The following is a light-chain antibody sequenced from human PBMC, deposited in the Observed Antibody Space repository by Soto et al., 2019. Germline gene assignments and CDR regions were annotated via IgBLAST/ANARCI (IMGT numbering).Light chain of an antibody. CDR2: LGS. V-gene: IGKV2-28*01. J-gene: IGKJ5*01. Sequence: DIVMTQSPLSLPVTPGEPASISCRSSQSLLHSDAYNYLDWYLQKPGQSPLLLIYLGSNRASGVPDRFSGSGSGTDFTLKISRVEADDVGVYYCMQGLQTPYTFGQGTRLEIK. CDR3: MQGLQTPYT. CDR1: QSLLHSDAYNY.